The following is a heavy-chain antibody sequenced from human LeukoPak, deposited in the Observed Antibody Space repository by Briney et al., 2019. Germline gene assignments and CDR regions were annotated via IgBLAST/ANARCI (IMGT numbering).Heavy chain of an antibody. CDR3: ARDLYCSSTSCYID. CDR1: GFTFSSYA. V-gene: IGHV3-30-3*01. J-gene: IGHJ4*02. CDR2: ISYDGSNK. D-gene: IGHD2-2*02. Sequence: GRSLRLSCAASGFTFSSYAMHWVRQAPGKGLEWVAVISYDGSNKYYADSVKGRFTISRDNSKNTLYLQMNSLRAEDTAVYYCARDLYCSSTSCYIDWGQGTLVTVSS.